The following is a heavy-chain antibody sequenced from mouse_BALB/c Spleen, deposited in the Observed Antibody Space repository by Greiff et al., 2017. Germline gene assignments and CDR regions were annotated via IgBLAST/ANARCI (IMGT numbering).Heavy chain of an antibody. CDR3: ARILFITTAAMDY. Sequence: QVQLQQSGPGLVQPSQSLSITCTVSGFSLTSYGVHWVRQSPGKGLEWLGVIWSGGSTDYNADFISRLSISKDNSKSHVFFKMNSLQADDTAIYYCARILFITTAAMDYWGQGTSVTVSS. CDR1: GFSLTSYG. CDR2: IWSGGST. D-gene: IGHD1-1*01. J-gene: IGHJ4*01. V-gene: IGHV2-4-1*01.